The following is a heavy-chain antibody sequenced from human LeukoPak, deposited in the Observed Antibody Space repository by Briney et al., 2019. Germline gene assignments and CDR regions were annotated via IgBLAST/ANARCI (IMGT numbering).Heavy chain of an antibody. D-gene: IGHD3-16*01. Sequence: PSETLSLTCTVSGGSISSSSYYWGWIRQPPGKGLEWIGSIYYSGSTYYNPSLKSRVTISVDTSKNQFSLKLSSVTAADTAVYYCARLSWFGAFDIWGQGTMVTVSS. CDR2: IYYSGST. J-gene: IGHJ3*02. CDR1: GGSISSSSYY. CDR3: ARLSWFGAFDI. V-gene: IGHV4-39*01.